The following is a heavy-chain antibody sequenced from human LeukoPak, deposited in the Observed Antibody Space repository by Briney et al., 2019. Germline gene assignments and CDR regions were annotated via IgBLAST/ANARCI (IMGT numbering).Heavy chain of an antibody. Sequence: ASVKVSCKVSGYTFTSYAMHWVRQAPGQRLEWMGWINAGNGNTKYSQKFQGRVTITRDTSASTAYMELSSLRSEDTAVYYCARVTVAGDYYYYGMDVWGQGTTVTVSS. CDR1: GYTFTSYA. CDR3: ARVTVAGDYYYYGMDV. J-gene: IGHJ6*02. D-gene: IGHD6-19*01. V-gene: IGHV1-3*01. CDR2: INAGNGNT.